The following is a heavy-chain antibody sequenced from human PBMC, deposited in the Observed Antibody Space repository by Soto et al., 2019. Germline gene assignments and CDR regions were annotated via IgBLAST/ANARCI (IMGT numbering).Heavy chain of an antibody. Sequence: QVQLRQWGAGLLKPSETLSLTCAVYSGSFSGYYWSWIRQPPGKGLEWIGEINHSGSTNYNPSLERRVTISVDTSKNQFSLRLSSVTAADTARYYWARGGGAYYIDGWGKGTTITVSS. V-gene: IGHV4-34*01. J-gene: IGHJ6*03. D-gene: IGHD3-16*01. CDR3: ARGGGAYYIDG. CDR1: SGSFSGYY. CDR2: INHSGST.